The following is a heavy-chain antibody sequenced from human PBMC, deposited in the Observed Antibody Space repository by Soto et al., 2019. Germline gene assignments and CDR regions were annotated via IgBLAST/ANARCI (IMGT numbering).Heavy chain of an antibody. V-gene: IGHV3-13*01. D-gene: IGHD3-10*01. J-gene: IGHJ6*02. CDR1: GFTFSSYD. Sequence: PGGSLRLSCAASGFTFSSYDMQWVRQVTGKGLEWVSSIGKGGDTYYADSVKGRFTISRENAKNSLYLQMSSLRAGDTAVYYYSRDPAGNGIDVWGQGTSVIVAS. CDR2: IGKGGDT. CDR3: SRDPAGNGIDV.